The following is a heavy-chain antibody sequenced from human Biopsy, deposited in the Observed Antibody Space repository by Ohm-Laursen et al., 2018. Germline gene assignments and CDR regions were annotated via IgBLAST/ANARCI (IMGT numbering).Heavy chain of an antibody. D-gene: IGHD3-16*01. CDR3: ARGYGGSSRYFDL. J-gene: IGHJ2*01. CDR1: GDDSNASYY. Sequence: TLSLTCTVSGDDSNASYYWSWIRQSPEKGLEWIGFVFHSGLTSYHPSLRSRVSISVDSSKNQFYLNLSSLTPADTAVYFCARGYGGSSRYFDLWGRGTQVTVSS. V-gene: IGHV4-59*01. CDR2: VFHSGLT.